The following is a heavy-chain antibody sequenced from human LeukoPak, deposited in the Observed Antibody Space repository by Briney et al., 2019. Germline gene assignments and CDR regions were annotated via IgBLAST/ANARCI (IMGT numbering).Heavy chain of an antibody. CDR3: ASADTYYYGSGSPNPPFDP. D-gene: IGHD3-10*01. J-gene: IGHJ5*02. CDR2: INPNSGST. CDR1: GYTFTGYY. V-gene: IGHV1-2*02. Sequence: ASVKVSCKASGYTFTGYYMHWVRQAPGQGLEWMGWINPNSGSTNYAQKFQGRVTMTRDTSISTAYIELSRLRSDDTVVYYCASADTYYYGSGSPNPPFDPWGQGTLVTVSS.